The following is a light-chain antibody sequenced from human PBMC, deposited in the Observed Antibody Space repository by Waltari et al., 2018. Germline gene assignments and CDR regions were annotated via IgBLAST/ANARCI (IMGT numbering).Light chain of an antibody. CDR2: GKN. Sequence: SSELTQDPAVSVALGQTVRITCQGDSLRSDYASWYQQKPGQAPVLVIYGKNNRPSGIPDRFSGSSSGNTASLTITGAQAEDEADYYCNSRDSSGNHLGVFGTGTKVTVL. CDR3: NSRDSSGNHLGV. CDR1: SLRSDY. J-gene: IGLJ1*01. V-gene: IGLV3-19*01.